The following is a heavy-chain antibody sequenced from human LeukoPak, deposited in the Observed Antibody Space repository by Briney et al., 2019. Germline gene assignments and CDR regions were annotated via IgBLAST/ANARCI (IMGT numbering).Heavy chain of an antibody. J-gene: IGHJ5*02. Sequence: GGSLRLSCAASGFTVSSNYMSWVRQAPGKGLEWVSVIYSGGSTYYADSVKGRFTISRDNSKNTLYLQMNSLRAEDTAVYYCARVGSSGSYYLSWFDPWGQGTLVTVSS. CDR2: IYSGGST. D-gene: IGHD1-26*01. CDR3: ARVGSSGSYYLSWFDP. V-gene: IGHV3-66*01. CDR1: GFTVSSNY.